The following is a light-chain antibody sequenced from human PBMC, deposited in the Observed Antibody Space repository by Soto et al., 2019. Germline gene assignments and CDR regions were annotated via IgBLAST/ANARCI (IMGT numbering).Light chain of an antibody. CDR3: QQRSNWLMYT. V-gene: IGKV3-11*01. CDR2: DAS. J-gene: IGKJ2*01. CDR1: QSVSSY. Sequence: ILMTQSPATLSLSPGERATLSCRASQSVSSYLAWYQQKPGQAPRLLIYDASNRATGIPARFSGSGSGTDFTLTISSLEPEDFAVYYCQQRSNWLMYTFGQGTKLEIK.